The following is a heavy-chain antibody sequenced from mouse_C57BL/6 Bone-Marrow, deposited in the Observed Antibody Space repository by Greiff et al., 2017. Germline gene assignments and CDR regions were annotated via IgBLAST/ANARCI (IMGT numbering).Heavy chain of an antibody. V-gene: IGHV2-9*01. D-gene: IGHD1-1*01. CDR3: AIYYYGSSYGGPAWFAY. Sequence: QVQLKESGPGLVAPSQSLSITCTVSGFSLTSYGVDWVRQPPGKGLEWLGVIWGGGSTNYNSALMSRLSISKDNSKSQVFLKMNSLQTDDTAMYYCAIYYYGSSYGGPAWFAYGGQGTLVTVSA. CDR1: GFSLTSYG. CDR2: IWGGGST. J-gene: IGHJ3*01.